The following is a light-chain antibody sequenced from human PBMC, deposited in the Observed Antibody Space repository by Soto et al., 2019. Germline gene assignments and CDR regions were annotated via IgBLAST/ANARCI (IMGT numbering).Light chain of an antibody. Sequence: QSALTQPPSASGSPGQSVTISCTGTSSDVGAYNYVSWYQQLPGKAPKLIIYEVSKRPSGVPDRFSGSKSGNTASLTVSGLQADDEADYYCTSYAGTYSFFYVFGTGTKVTV. CDR1: SSDVGAYNY. V-gene: IGLV2-8*01. CDR2: EVS. J-gene: IGLJ1*01. CDR3: TSYAGTYSFFYV.